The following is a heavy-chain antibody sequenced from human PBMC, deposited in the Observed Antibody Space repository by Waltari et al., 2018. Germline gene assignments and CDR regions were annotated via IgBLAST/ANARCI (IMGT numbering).Heavy chain of an antibody. CDR3: ASLAGFDAFDI. J-gene: IGHJ3*02. CDR1: GFTFRSYS. CDR2: ISASSSSYI. Sequence: EVQVVESGGGLVKPGGSLRLSCAASGFTFRSYSMNWVRQAPGKGLEWVSCISASSSSYIYYADSVKGRFTISGDNAKNSLYLQMNSLRAEDTAMYYCASLAGFDAFDIWGQGTMVTVSS. V-gene: IGHV3-21*01. D-gene: IGHD3-3*02.